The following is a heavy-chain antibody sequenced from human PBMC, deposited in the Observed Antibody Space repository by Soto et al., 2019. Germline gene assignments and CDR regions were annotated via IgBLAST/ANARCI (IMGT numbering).Heavy chain of an antibody. Sequence: PGECLKISCQGSGYNFVTYCIAWVLRTPWKGLEWMGIIYPGDSNIRYSPSFEGQIDMSADRSINTAYLRLSSLKASDTATYYCARHLDEYSSASGFDYWGQGTLVTVSS. V-gene: IGHV5-51*01. CDR1: GYNFVTYC. CDR3: ARHLDEYSSASGFDY. CDR2: IYPGDSNI. D-gene: IGHD6-6*01. J-gene: IGHJ4*02.